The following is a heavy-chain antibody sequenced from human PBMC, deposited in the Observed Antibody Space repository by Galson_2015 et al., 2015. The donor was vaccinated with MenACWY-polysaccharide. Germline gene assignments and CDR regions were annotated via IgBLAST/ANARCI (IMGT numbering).Heavy chain of an antibody. Sequence: SLRLSCAASGFTFSSDWMHWVRQAPGKGLVWVSRINNDATTINYADSVKGRFIISRDNAKNTLYLQMNSLRAEDTAVYYCARRGGSYYDSWGQGTLVTVSP. V-gene: IGHV3-74*01. CDR1: GFTFSSDW. D-gene: IGHD3-10*01. J-gene: IGHJ4*02. CDR2: INNDATTI. CDR3: ARRGGSYYDS.